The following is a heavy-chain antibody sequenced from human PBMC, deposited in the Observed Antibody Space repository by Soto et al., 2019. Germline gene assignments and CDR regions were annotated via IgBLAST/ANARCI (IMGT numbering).Heavy chain of an antibody. CDR2: ISGRDDSA. D-gene: IGHD3-10*01. CDR1: GFTFSSYS. J-gene: IGHJ4*02. Sequence: PGGSLRLSCAASGFTFSSYSMNWVRQAPGKGLEWVSVISGRDDSANYADSVKGRFTISRDNSKNTLYLQMNSLRAEDTAVYYCAKDYYYGSGTARIDYWGQGTLVTVSS. V-gene: IGHV3-23*01. CDR3: AKDYYYGSGTARIDY.